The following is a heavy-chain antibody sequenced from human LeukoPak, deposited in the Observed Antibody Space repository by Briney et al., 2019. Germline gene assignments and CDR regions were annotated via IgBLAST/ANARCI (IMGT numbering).Heavy chain of an antibody. J-gene: IGHJ4*02. CDR3: ATGSSYPPGELDY. V-gene: IGHV4-59*01. Sequence: SETLFLTCNVSGSSFTNYYWAWIRQSPGKGLEWIVYFYYSGSTNYTPSLKSRATISMDTSKNQFSLKLRSVTAADTAVFFCATGSSYPPGELDYWGQGSLVTVSS. CDR2: FYYSGST. D-gene: IGHD3-22*01. CDR1: GSSFTNYY.